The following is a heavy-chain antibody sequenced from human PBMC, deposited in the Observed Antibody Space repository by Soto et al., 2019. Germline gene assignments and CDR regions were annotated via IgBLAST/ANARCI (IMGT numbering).Heavy chain of an antibody. V-gene: IGHV3-7*01. CDR3: ARAGVYSSSSIYGMDV. CDR1: GFTFSSYW. J-gene: IGHJ6*04. Sequence: GGSLRLSCSASGFTFSSYWMSWVRQAPGKGLEWVANIKQDGSEKYHVDSVKGRFTISRDNAKNSLYLQMNSLRAEDTAVYYCARAGVYSSSSIYGMDVWGKGTTVTVSS. CDR2: IKQDGSEK. D-gene: IGHD6-6*01.